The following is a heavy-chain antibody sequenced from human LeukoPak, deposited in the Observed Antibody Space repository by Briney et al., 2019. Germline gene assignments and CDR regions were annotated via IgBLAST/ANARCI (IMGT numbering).Heavy chain of an antibody. Sequence: GGSLRLSCAASGFTFSSYSMNWVRQAPGKGLEWVSYISSSSSTIYYADSVKGRFTISRDNAKNSLYLQMNSLRAEDTAVYYCATYSSSWHFDYWGQGTLATVSS. J-gene: IGHJ4*02. CDR1: GFTFSSYS. D-gene: IGHD6-13*01. CDR3: ATYSSSWHFDY. CDR2: ISSSSSTI. V-gene: IGHV3-48*01.